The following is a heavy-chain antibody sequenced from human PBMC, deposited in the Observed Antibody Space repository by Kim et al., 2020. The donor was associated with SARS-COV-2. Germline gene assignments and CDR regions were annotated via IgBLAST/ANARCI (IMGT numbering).Heavy chain of an antibody. V-gene: IGHV3-30*18. CDR2: ISYDGSNK. D-gene: IGHD6-13*01. J-gene: IGHJ5*02. CDR3: AKDLAAAGTGA. CDR1: GFTFSSYG. Sequence: GGSLRLSCAASGFTFSSYGMHWVRQAPGKGLEWVAVISYDGSNKYYADSVKGRFTISRDNSKNTLYLQMNSLRAEDTAVYYCAKDLAAAGTGAWGQGTLVTVSS.